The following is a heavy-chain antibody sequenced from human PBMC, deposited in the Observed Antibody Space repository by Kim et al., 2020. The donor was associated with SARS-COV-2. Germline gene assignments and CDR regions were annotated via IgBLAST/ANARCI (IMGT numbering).Heavy chain of an antibody. D-gene: IGHD5-18*01. CDR3: ARQKRQDTAIFY. Sequence: SETLSLTCTVSGGSISSSSYYWGWIRQPPGKGLEWIGSIYYSGSTYYNPSLKSRVTISVDTSKNQFSLMLSSVTAADTAVYYCARQKRQDTAIFYWGQGTLVTVSS. V-gene: IGHV4-39*01. CDR2: IYYSGST. J-gene: IGHJ4*02. CDR1: GGSISSSSYY.